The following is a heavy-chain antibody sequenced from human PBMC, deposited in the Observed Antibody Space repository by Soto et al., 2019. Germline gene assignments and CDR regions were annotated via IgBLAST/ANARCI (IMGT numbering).Heavy chain of an antibody. Sequence: SQTLSLTCDISGENVSCNSAGWNWIRQTPSRGLEWLGRTYYKSKWYYTYAASVKSRITVSPDTSKNQFSLQLTSVTPEDTAVYYCARGSWDDVSGHYYMDVWDKGTTVTVSS. J-gene: IGHJ6*03. CDR2: TYYKSKWYY. CDR3: ARGSWDDVSGHYYMDV. V-gene: IGHV6-1*01. CDR1: GENVSCNSAG. D-gene: IGHD1-1*01.